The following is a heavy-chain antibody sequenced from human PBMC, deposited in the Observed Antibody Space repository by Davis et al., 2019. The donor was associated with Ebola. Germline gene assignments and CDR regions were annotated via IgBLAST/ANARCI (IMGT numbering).Heavy chain of an antibody. J-gene: IGHJ4*02. CDR3: AREPGDYYFDY. V-gene: IGHV4-4*02. Sequence: PSETLSLTCAVSGGSISSSNWWSWVRQPPGKGLEWIGEIYHSGSTNYNPSLKSRVTISVDTSKNQFSLKLSSVTAADTAVYYCAREPGDYYFDYWGQGTLVTVSS. D-gene: IGHD2-21*02. CDR2: IYHSGST. CDR1: GGSISSSNW.